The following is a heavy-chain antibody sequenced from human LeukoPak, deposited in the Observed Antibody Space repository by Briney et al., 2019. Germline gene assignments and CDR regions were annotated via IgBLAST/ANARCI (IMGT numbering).Heavy chain of an antibody. D-gene: IGHD3-10*01. Sequence: GGSLRLSCAASGFTFSSYWMHWVRQTPGKGLVWLSRIIGDGSSTNYAESVKGRFTISRDNAKNTEYLQMDSLRDEDTAVYYCLRGGGSGSYGYFQHWGQGTLVTVSS. V-gene: IGHV3-74*01. J-gene: IGHJ1*01. CDR3: LRGGGSGSYGYFQH. CDR1: GFTFSSYW. CDR2: IIGDGSST.